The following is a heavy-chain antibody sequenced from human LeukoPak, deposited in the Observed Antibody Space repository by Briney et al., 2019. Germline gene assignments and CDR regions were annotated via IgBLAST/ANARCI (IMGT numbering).Heavy chain of an antibody. D-gene: IGHD3-9*01. Sequence: GGSLTLSCAASGVTFSNYNINWVRQAPGKGLELVSSISTSSSYKNYADSVKGRFTISSDNAKDSLYLQMNSLRAEDTAVYYCARGRYDVLAGYQPPYFDYWGQGTLVTVSS. J-gene: IGHJ4*02. CDR2: ISTSSSYK. V-gene: IGHV3-21*01. CDR3: ARGRYDVLAGYQPPYFDY. CDR1: GVTFSNYN.